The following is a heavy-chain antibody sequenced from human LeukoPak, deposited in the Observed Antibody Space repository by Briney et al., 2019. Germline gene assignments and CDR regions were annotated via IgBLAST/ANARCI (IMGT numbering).Heavy chain of an antibody. CDR3: ARSNIAAAGGDAFDI. CDR2: ISSSSSYT. CDR1: GFTFSDYY. D-gene: IGHD6-13*01. V-gene: IGHV3-11*03. J-gene: IGHJ3*02. Sequence: KPGGSLRPSCAASGFTFSDYYMSWIRQAPGKGLEWVSYISSSSSYTNYADSVKGRFTISRDNAKNSLYLQMNSLRAEDTAVYYCARSNIAAAGGDAFDIWGQGTMVTVSS.